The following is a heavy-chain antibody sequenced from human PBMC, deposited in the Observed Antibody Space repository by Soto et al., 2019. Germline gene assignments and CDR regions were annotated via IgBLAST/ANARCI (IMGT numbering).Heavy chain of an antibody. CDR3: ASQGGSSPEGRYYYGMDV. CDR2: IIPIFGTA. Sequence: QVQLVQSGAEVKKPGSSVKVSCKASGGTFSSYAISWVRQAPGQGLEWMGGIIPIFGTADYAQKFQGRVTDTADESSRTADMELGTLRSEDTVVFYWASQGGSSPEGRYYYGMDVWGQGTTGTVSS. V-gene: IGHV1-69*12. D-gene: IGHD1-26*01. J-gene: IGHJ6*02. CDR1: GGTFSSYA.